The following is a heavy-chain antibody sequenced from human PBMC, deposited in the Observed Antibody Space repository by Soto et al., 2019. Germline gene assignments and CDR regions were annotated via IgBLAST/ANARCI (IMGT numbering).Heavy chain of an antibody. CDR3: ARDGYYDSTSFFDY. J-gene: IGHJ4*02. CDR2: IYHSGST. D-gene: IGHD3-22*01. CDR1: GGSISSSGYY. V-gene: IGHV4-39*07. Sequence: PSETLSLTCIVSGGSISSSGYYWGWVRQPPGKGLEWIGEIYHSGSTNYNPSLKSRVTISVDKSNNQFSLKLSSVTAADTAVYYCARDGYYDSTSFFDYWGQGTLVTVSS.